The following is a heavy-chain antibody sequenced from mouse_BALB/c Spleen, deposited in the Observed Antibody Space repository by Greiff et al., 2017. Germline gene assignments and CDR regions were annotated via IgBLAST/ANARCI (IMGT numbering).Heavy chain of an antibody. J-gene: IGHJ4*01. Sequence: QVQLKESGPGLVAPSQSLSITCTVSGFSLPSYGVHWVRQPPGKGLEWLGVIWAGGSTNYNSALMSRLSISKDNSKSQVFLKMNSLQTDDTAMYYCARVWGYRYSSMDYWGQGTSVTVSS. CDR1: GFSLPSYG. CDR3: ARVWGYRYSSMDY. CDR2: IWAGGST. V-gene: IGHV2-9*02. D-gene: IGHD2-14*01.